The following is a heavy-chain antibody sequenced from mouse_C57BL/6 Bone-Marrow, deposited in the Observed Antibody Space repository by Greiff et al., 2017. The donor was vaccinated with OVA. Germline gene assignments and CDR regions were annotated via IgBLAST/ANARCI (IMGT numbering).Heavy chain of an antibody. D-gene: IGHD2-1*01. Sequence: EVQLQQSGPGLVKPSQSLSLTCSVTGYSITSGYYWNWIRQFPGNKLEWMGYISYDGSNNYNPSLKNRISITRDTSKNQFFLKLNSVTTEDTATYYCARERIYYGNYESAMDYWGQGTSVTVSS. V-gene: IGHV3-6*01. J-gene: IGHJ4*01. CDR3: ARERIYYGNYESAMDY. CDR1: GYSITSGYY. CDR2: ISYDGSN.